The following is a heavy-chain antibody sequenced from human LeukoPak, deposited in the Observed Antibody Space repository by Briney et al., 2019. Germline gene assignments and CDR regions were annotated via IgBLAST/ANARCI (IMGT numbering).Heavy chain of an antibody. CDR2: ISSSSSYI. J-gene: IGHJ4*02. V-gene: IGHV3-21*01. D-gene: IGHD3-22*01. CDR3: ARAPGTMIVVDY. CDR1: GFTFRSYS. Sequence: GGSLRLSCAASGFTFRSYSINWVRQAPGKGLEWVSSISSSSSYIFYADSVKGRFTISRDNAKNTLYLQMNSLRPDDTAVYYCARAPGTMIVVDYWGQGTLVTVSS.